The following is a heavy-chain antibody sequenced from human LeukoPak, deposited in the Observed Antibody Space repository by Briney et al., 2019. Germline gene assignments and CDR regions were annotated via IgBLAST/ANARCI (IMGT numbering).Heavy chain of an antibody. D-gene: IGHD2-2*01. CDR2: IYYSGST. CDR1: GGSISSTSYY. J-gene: IGHJ4*02. V-gene: IGHV4-39*07. CDR3: AQNPYCSSTSCYAGIYPYFDY. Sequence: SETLSLACTVSGGSISSTSYYWGWIRQPPGKGLEWIGSIYYSGSTYYNPSLKSRVTISVDTSKNQFSLKLSSVTAADTAVYYCAQNPYCSSTSCYAGIYPYFDYWGQGTLVTVSS.